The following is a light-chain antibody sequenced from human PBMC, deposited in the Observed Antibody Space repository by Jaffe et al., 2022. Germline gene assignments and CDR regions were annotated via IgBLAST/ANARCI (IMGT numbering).Light chain of an antibody. CDR3: QQYNNWWT. V-gene: IGKV3-15*01. CDR2: GAS. CDR1: QSVSSQ. J-gene: IGKJ1*01. Sequence: EIVMTQSPATLSVSPGERATLSCRASQSVSSQLAWYQQKPGQAPRLLIYGASTRATGIPARFSGSGSGTEFTLTISSLQSEDFAVYYCQQYNNWWTFGQGTKVEIK.